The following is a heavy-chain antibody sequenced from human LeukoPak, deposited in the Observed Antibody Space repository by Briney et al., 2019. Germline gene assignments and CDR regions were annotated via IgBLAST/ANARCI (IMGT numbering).Heavy chain of an antibody. D-gene: IGHD3-16*01. CDR3: ARWGAGTFDP. CDR1: GGSISSYY. CDR2: INYSGTT. J-gene: IGHJ5*02. V-gene: IGHV4-59*01. Sequence: PSETLSLTCTVSGGSISSYYWSWIRQPPGKGLEWIGYINYSGTTHYNPSLKSRVTISIDTSKNQFSLRLSSVTAADTAVYYCARWGAGTFDPWGQGTLVTVSS.